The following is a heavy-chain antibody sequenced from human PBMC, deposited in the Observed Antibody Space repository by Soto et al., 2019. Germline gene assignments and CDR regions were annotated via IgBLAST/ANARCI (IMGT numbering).Heavy chain of an antibody. J-gene: IGHJ3*02. CDR3: AREAGYYDSSGYYYSTDAFDI. V-gene: IGHV3-48*03. CDR1: GFTFSSYE. Sequence: GGSLRLSCAASGFTFSSYEMNWVRQAPGKGLEWVSYISSSGSTIYYADSVKGRFTISRDNAKNSLYLQMNSLRAEDTAVYYCAREAGYYDSSGYYYSTDAFDIWGQGTMVTVSS. CDR2: ISSSGSTI. D-gene: IGHD3-22*01.